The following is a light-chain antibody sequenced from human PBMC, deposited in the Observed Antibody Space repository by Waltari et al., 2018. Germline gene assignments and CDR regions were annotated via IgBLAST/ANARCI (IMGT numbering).Light chain of an antibody. J-gene: IGKJ2*01. CDR3: QQYNSYSET. CDR2: DAS. Sequence: DIQMTQSPSTLSASVGDRVTITCRASQSISSWLAWYQPKPGKAPKLLIYDASSLESGVPSRFSGSGSGTEVTLTISSLQPDDFATYYCQQYNSYSETFGQGTKLEIK. V-gene: IGKV1-5*01. CDR1: QSISSW.